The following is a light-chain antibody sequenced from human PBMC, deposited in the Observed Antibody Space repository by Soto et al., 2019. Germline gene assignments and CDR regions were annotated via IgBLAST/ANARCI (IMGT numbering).Light chain of an antibody. V-gene: IGLV6-57*03. CDR3: QSYDRTDDVI. Sequence: NFMLAQPHSVSESLGKTVSISCTRSGGSIASSYVQWFQQRPGSAPTILMYEDNQRPSGVPDRFSGSIDSSSNSATLTISGLKTEDEAAYFCQSYDRTDDVIFGGGTKLTVL. CDR1: GGSIASSY. CDR2: EDN. J-gene: IGLJ2*01.